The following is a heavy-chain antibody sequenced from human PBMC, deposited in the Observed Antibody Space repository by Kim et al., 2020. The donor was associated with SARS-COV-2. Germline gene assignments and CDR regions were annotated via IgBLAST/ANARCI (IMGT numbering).Heavy chain of an antibody. CDR1: GFTFSKAW. CDR3: ATARVAAGGHYYYYGMEV. Sequence: GGSLRLSCAASGFTFSKAWMNWVRQAPGKGLEWVGLIKSETDGGTTDYAAPVKGRFTISRDDSQNTLLLQMNSLKTEDTAVYYCATARVAAGGHYYYYGMEVWGQGTTVTVSS. D-gene: IGHD6-13*01. CDR2: IKSETDGGTT. V-gene: IGHV3-15*01. J-gene: IGHJ6*02.